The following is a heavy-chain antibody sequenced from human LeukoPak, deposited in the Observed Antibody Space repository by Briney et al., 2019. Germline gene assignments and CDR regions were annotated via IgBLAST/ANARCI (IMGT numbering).Heavy chain of an antibody. V-gene: IGHV4-38-2*02. J-gene: IGHJ5*02. CDR3: ARGGSSWVSGGWFDP. CDR1: GYSISSGYY. D-gene: IGHD6-13*01. CDR2: IYHSGST. Sequence: PSETLSLTCTVSGYSISSGYYWGWIRQPPGKGLEWIGSIYHSGSTYYNPSLKSRVTISVDTSKSQFSLKLSSVTAADTAVYYCARGGSSWVSGGWFDPWGQGTLVTVSS.